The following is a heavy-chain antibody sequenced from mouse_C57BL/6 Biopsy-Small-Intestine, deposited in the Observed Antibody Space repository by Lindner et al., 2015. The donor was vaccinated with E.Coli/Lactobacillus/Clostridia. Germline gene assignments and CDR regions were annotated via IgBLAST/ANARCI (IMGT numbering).Heavy chain of an antibody. Sequence: VQLQESGAELVKPGASVKMSCKASGYTFTTYPIEWMKQNHGKSLEWIGNFHPYNDDTKYNEKFKGKATLTVEKPSSTVYLELSRLTSDDSAVYYCARGDYYGSSYNYAMDYWGQGTSVAVSS. CDR1: GYTFTTYP. CDR2: FHPYNDDT. D-gene: IGHD1-1*01. CDR3: ARGDYYGSSYNYAMDY. V-gene: IGHV1-47*01. J-gene: IGHJ4*01.